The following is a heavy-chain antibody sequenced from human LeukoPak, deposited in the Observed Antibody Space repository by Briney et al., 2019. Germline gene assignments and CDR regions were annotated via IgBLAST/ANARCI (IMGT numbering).Heavy chain of an antibody. V-gene: IGHV3-30*02. J-gene: IGHJ4*02. D-gene: IGHD3-9*01. CDR3: AKEQISTYYDILTGTNHDY. Sequence: PGGSLRLSCAASGFTFSSYGMHWVRQAPGKGLEWVAFIRYDGSNKYYADSVKGRFTISRDNSKNTLYLQMNSLRAEDTAVYYCAKEQISTYYDILTGTNHDYWGQGTLVTVSS. CDR2: IRYDGSNK. CDR1: GFTFSSYG.